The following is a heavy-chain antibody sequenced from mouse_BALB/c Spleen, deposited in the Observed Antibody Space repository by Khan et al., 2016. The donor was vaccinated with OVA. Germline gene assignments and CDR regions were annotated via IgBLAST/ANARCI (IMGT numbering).Heavy chain of an antibody. Sequence: VQLQPSGAELAKPGASVKMSCKASGYTFINYWILWIKQRPGQGLEWIGYINPSTGYTEYNQNFKDKATLTTDKSSSTAYMQLSSLTSEESTVYYCARRGLLWNFAYWGQGKTVTVS. CDR2: INPSTGYT. CDR1: GYTFINYW. D-gene: IGHD2-3*01. V-gene: IGHV1-7*01. J-gene: IGHJ2*01. CDR3: ARRGLLWNFAY.